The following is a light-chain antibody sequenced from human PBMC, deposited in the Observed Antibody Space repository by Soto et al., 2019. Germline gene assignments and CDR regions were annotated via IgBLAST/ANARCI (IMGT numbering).Light chain of an antibody. Sequence: EIVLTQSPATLSSFPGDRVTLSSRASQYINTRLAWYQHRPAQAPRLIXYQTSLRAAGIPARFSASGSGTDLTLIINRLEPEDVAIYYCQQYGGSPRITFGQGTRLEIK. J-gene: IGKJ5*01. CDR1: QYINTR. CDR2: QTS. CDR3: QQYGGSPRIT. V-gene: IGKV3-20*01.